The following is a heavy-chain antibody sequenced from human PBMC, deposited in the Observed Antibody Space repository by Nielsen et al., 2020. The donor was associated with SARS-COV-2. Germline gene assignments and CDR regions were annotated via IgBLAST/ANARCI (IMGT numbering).Heavy chain of an antibody. V-gene: IGHV3-30*02. D-gene: IGHD2/OR15-2a*01. CDR3: AKDPSRRGDEYIWVYYYFGMDV. J-gene: IGHJ6*02. CDR1: GFTFSDYG. CDR2: IQYDGSNK. Sequence: GGSLRLSCVASGFTFSDYGLHWVRQAPGRGLEWVAFIQYDGSNKYYADSVKGRFTISRDSSKNILALQMDSLRVEDTAVYYCAKDPSRRGDEYIWVYYYFGMDVWGQGTTVTVSS.